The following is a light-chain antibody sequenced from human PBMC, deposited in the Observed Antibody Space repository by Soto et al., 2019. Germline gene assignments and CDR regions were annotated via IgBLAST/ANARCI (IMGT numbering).Light chain of an antibody. J-gene: IGKJ1*01. CDR1: QSISSW. CDR2: DAS. CDR3: QQYENYWT. Sequence: DIQMTHSPSILSAIVGDRVTITCRASQSISSWLAWYQQKPGKAPKLLIYDASNLESGVPSRFSGSGSGTEFTLTISNLQPDDFATYYCQQYENYWTFGQGTKVDIK. V-gene: IGKV1-5*01.